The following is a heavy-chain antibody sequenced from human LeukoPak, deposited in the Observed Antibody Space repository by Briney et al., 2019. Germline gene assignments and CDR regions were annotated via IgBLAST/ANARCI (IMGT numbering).Heavy chain of an antibody. D-gene: IGHD2-15*01. CDR2: INSSGRT. CDR3: ARAPFWSCTGGRCYRWFDL. V-gene: IGHV4-61*08. Sequence: SQTLSLTCSFSGVSLSSGDYYWSWIRQPRGKGPQWIGYINSSGRTNYNPSLRSRLTISVNASNNQFSLQLRSVTAADTAVYYCARAPFWSCTGGRCYRWFDLWGQGTLVTVSS. J-gene: IGHJ5*02. CDR1: GVSLSSGDYY.